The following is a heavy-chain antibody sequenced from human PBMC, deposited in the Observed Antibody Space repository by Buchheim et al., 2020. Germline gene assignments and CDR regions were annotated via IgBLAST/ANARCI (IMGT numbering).Heavy chain of an antibody. CDR1: GYSFTSFD. J-gene: IGHJ4*02. Sequence: QVRLVQSGAEVKKPGASVKVSCKASGYSFTSFDINWVRQATGQGLEWMGGINTATGDTAYAQKFQGRVTLTRDTSITTAYLELGALTSADTAVYYCARGRGFYFPFYRGQGTL. CDR3: ARGRGFYFPFY. D-gene: IGHD2/OR15-2a*01. V-gene: IGHV1-8*01. CDR2: INTATGDT.